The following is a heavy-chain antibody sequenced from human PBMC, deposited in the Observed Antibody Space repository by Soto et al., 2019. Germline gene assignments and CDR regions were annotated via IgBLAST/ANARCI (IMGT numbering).Heavy chain of an antibody. CDR2: ISPYNDYT. CDR3: ARGGDYDNFWKKLNYGLDV. D-gene: IGHD3-16*01. CDR1: GYTFIRYG. J-gene: IGHJ6*02. V-gene: IGHV1-18*01. Sequence: QVQLVQSAAEVKKPGASVKVTCKASGYTFIRYGITWVRQAPGQGLEWVGWISPYNDYTEYAQKFHGRVTMTTDTSSRTVTMALRGLRSDDTAVYYCARGGDYDNFWKKLNYGLDVWGQGTTVTVSS.